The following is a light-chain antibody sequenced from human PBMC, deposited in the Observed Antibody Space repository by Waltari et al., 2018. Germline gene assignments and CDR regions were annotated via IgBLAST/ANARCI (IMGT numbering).Light chain of an antibody. CDR1: SSDVGNYNV. Sequence: GQSITISSAGPSSDVGNYNVVSWYQQHPGKVPKLIIYEVTQRPSGVSDRFSGSKSGNTASLKISGLQPEDEANYYCCSYAGGGTPRLLFGGGTEVTVL. J-gene: IGLJ2*01. CDR3: CSYAGGGTPRLL. V-gene: IGLV2-23*02. CDR2: EVT.